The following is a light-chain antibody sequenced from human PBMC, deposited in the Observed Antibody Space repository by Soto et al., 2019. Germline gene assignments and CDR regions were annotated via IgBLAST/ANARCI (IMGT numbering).Light chain of an antibody. CDR3: QQYTNWPT. V-gene: IGKV3-15*01. CDR2: GAS. J-gene: IGKJ1*01. Sequence: EIVMTQSPATLSVSPGERATLSCRASQSVSSNLAWYQQKPGQAPRLLIYGASTRATGIPARFSGSGSGTEFTLTISSLQSEDFTVYYCQQYTNWPTYGQG. CDR1: QSVSSN.